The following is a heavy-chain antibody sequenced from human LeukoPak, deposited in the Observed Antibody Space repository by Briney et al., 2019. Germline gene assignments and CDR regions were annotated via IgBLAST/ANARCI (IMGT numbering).Heavy chain of an antibody. V-gene: IGHV3-21*04. D-gene: IGHD6-13*01. CDR1: GFTFSTFA. CDR3: AKDSSSWHGGVDY. CDR2: ISSSSSYI. Sequence: PGGSLRLSCAASGFTFSTFAMIWVRQPPGKGLEWVSSISSSSSYIYYADSVKGRFTISRDNAKNSLYLQMNSLRAEDTALYYCAKDSSSWHGGVDYWGQGTLVTVSS. J-gene: IGHJ4*02.